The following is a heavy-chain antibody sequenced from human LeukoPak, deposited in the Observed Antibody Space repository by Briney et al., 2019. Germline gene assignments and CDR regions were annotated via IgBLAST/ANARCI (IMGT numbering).Heavy chain of an antibody. D-gene: IGHD3-10*01. Sequence: SVKVSCKASGGTFSSYAISWVRQAPGQGLEWMGGIISIFGTANYAQKFQGGVTITTDESTSTAYMELSSLRSEDTAVYYCARVAGATMAPYYMDVWGKGTTVTVSS. CDR2: IISIFGTA. J-gene: IGHJ6*03. CDR3: ARVAGATMAPYYMDV. CDR1: GGTFSSYA. V-gene: IGHV1-69*05.